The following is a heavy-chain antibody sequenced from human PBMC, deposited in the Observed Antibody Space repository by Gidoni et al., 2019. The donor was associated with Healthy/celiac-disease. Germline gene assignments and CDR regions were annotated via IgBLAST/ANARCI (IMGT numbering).Heavy chain of an antibody. Sequence: QLQLQESGPGLVKPSETLSLTCTVSGGSISSSSYYWGWIRQPPGKGLELTGSIYYSGSTYYNPSLKSRVTISVDTSKNQFSLKLSSVTAADTAVYYCASFASSSSNYFDYWGQGTLVTVSS. D-gene: IGHD6-6*01. CDR1: GGSISSSSYY. CDR3: ASFASSSSNYFDY. V-gene: IGHV4-39*01. J-gene: IGHJ4*02. CDR2: IYYSGST.